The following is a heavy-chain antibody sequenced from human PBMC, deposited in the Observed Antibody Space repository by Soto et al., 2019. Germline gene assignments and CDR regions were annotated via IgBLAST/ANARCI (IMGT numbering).Heavy chain of an antibody. CDR2: LNPHSGKA. J-gene: IGHJ4*02. V-gene: IGHV1-8*01. Sequence: VASVKVSCKASGYTFTIHEIHWVRQAPGQGLEWMAGLNPHSGKAAYAQRFQGRLTMTGNASTSTAYMELSGLRSEDTAMYYCARASSIAARRSYDSWGQGTLVTVSS. CDR1: GYTFTIHE. D-gene: IGHD6-6*01. CDR3: ARASSIAARRSYDS.